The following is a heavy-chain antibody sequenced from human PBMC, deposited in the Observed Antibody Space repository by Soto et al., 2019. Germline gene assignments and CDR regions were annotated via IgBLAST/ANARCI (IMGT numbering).Heavy chain of an antibody. CDR1: GATLDTFINFG. J-gene: IGHJ6*01. CDR3: ARGGYYDSSGSRNYHYYGMDV. V-gene: IGHV1-69*13. Sequence: SVKVSCKASGATLDTFINFGITWVRRAPGQGLEWMGGIIPVFGTPHYAQKFQGRLTISADESTRTAYMELSGLRSDDTAVYYCARGGYYDSSGSRNYHYYGMDVWGQGTTVTVSS. D-gene: IGHD3-22*01. CDR2: IIPVFGTP.